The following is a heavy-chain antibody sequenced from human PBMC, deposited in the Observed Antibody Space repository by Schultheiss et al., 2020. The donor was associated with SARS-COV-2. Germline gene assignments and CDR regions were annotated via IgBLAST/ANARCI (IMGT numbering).Heavy chain of an antibody. CDR3: ARDSNDDVFDI. Sequence: SETLSLTCAVYGGSFSGYYWSWIRQPPGKGLEWIGYIYYSGSTNYNPSLKSRVTISVDTSKNQFSLKLSSVTTADTAVYYCARDSNDDVFDIWGQGTMVTVSS. CDR2: IYYSGST. D-gene: IGHD1-1*01. J-gene: IGHJ3*02. CDR1: GGSFSGYY. V-gene: IGHV4-59*01.